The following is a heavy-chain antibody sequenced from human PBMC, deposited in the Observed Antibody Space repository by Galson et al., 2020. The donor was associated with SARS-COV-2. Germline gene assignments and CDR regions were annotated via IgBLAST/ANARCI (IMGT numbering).Heavy chain of an antibody. CDR2: ISSSGSTI. D-gene: IGHD2-21*02. CDR3: ARDMREHIVGVTAAYYYYGMDG. Sequence: NSGGSLRLSCAASGFTFSDYYMSWIRQAPGKGLEWVSYISSSGSTIYYADSVKGRFTISRDNAKNSLYLQMNSLRAEDTAVYYCARDMREHIVGVTAAYYYYGMDGWGQGTTVTVSS. V-gene: IGHV3-11*01. CDR1: GFTFSDYY. J-gene: IGHJ6*02.